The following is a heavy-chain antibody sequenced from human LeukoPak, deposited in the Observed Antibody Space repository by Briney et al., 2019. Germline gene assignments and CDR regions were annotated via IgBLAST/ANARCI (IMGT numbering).Heavy chain of an antibody. CDR1: GFTFSSYG. D-gene: IGHD2-2*01. J-gene: IGHJ4*02. CDR3: AKDEDSTMGYFDY. Sequence: GGSLRLSCAASGFTFSSYGMHWVRQVPGKGLEWVAVISYDGSNKYYADSVKGRFTISRDNSKNTLYLQMNSLRAEDTAVYYCAKDEDSTMGYFDYWGQGTLVTVSS. CDR2: ISYDGSNK. V-gene: IGHV3-30*18.